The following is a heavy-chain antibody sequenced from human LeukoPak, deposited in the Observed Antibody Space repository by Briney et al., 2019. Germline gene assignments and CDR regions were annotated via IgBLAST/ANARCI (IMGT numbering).Heavy chain of an antibody. CDR1: GFTFSSYE. CDR3: GRGNYFATSGYYYGLGY. V-gene: IGHV3-48*03. Sequence: GGSLRLSCAASGFTFSSYEMNWVRQAPGKGLEWVSYISSSGSTIYYADSVKGRFTISRDNAKNSLYLQMNSLRAEDTAVYYCGRGNYFATSGYYYGLGYWGQGTLVTVSS. D-gene: IGHD3-22*01. CDR2: ISSSGSTI. J-gene: IGHJ4*02.